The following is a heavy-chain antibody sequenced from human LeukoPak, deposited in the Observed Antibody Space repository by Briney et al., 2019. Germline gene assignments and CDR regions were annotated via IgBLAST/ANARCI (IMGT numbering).Heavy chain of an antibody. V-gene: IGHV4-59*12. J-gene: IGHJ6*03. CDR2: TYYSGTP. D-gene: IGHD4-23*01. CDR1: GGSISSYY. CDR3: AREVADYGGYYYYHYMDV. Sequence: SETLSLACTVSGGSISSYYWRWIRPPPGNWLEWIGYTYYSGTPNYHPSLKSRVTISVDTSKSPFSLKLSSVTAADTAMYYCAREVADYGGYYYYHYMDVWGKGTTVTISS.